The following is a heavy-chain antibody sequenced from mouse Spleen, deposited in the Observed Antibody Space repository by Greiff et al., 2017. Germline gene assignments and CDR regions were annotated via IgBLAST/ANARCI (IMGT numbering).Heavy chain of an antibody. Sequence: QLPPSGAELVKPGASVKISCKASGYAFSSYWMNWVKQRPGKGLEWIGQIYPGDGDTNYNGKFKGKATLTADKSSSTAYMQLSSLTSEDSAVYFCARKVLLRYAMDYWGQGTSVTVSS. CDR2: IYPGDGDT. J-gene: IGHJ4*01. CDR1: GYAFSSYW. CDR3: ARKVLLRYAMDY. V-gene: IGHV1-80*01. D-gene: IGHD1-1*01.